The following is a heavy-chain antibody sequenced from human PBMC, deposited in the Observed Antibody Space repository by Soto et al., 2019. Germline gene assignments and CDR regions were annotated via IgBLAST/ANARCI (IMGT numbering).Heavy chain of an antibody. Sequence: SGPTLVNPTQTLTLTCTFSGFSLSTSGVGVGWIRQPPGKALEWLALIYWDDDKRYSPSLKSRLTITKDTSKNQVVLTMTNMDPVDTATYYCAHSSNYYDSSGPVVDYWGQGTLVTVSS. J-gene: IGHJ4*02. D-gene: IGHD3-22*01. V-gene: IGHV2-5*02. CDR2: IYWDDDK. CDR3: AHSSNYYDSSGPVVDY. CDR1: GFSLSTSGVG.